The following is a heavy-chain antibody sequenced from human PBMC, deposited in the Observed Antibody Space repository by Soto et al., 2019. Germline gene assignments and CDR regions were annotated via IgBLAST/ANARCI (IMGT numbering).Heavy chain of an antibody. CDR3: ARPTTVSDY. Sequence: GGSLRLSCAASGFTFSSYSMNWVRQAPGKGLEWVSYISSSSTIYYADSVKGRFTISRDNAKNSLYLQMNSLRAEDTAVYYCARPTTVSDYCGQGTLVTVSS. J-gene: IGHJ4*02. D-gene: IGHD4-17*01. CDR2: ISSSSTI. V-gene: IGHV3-48*01. CDR1: GFTFSSYS.